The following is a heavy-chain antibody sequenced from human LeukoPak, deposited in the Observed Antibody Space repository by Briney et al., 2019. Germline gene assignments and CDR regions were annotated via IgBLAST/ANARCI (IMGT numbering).Heavy chain of an antibody. Sequence: PWGSLRLSCAASAFAFSRYDMHWVRQVSGKGLEWVSAIGHAGDTYYADSVKGRFTISREDAKNYFFLQMNSLRAGDTAVYFCAALGDSIYWGQGTLVTVSS. CDR2: IGHAGDT. V-gene: IGHV3-13*01. CDR3: AALGDSIY. D-gene: IGHD1-26*01. J-gene: IGHJ4*02. CDR1: AFAFSRYD.